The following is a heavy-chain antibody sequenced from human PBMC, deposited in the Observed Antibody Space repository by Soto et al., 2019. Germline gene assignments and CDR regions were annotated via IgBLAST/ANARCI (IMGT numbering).Heavy chain of an antibody. CDR3: ARVGSGYYLDY. Sequence: SETLSLTCAVYGGSFSGYYWSWIRQPPGKGLEWIGYIYYSGSTNYNPSLKSRVTISVDTSKNQFSLKLSSVTAADTAVYYCARVGSGYYLDYWGQGTLVTVSS. CDR2: IYYSGST. J-gene: IGHJ4*02. V-gene: IGHV4-59*01. CDR1: GGSFSGYY. D-gene: IGHD3-22*01.